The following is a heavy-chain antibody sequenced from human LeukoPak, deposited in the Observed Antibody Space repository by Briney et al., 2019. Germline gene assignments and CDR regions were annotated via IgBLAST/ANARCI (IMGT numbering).Heavy chain of an antibody. Sequence: SETLSLTCTVSGGSISSYYWSWIRQPPGKGLEWIGSIYHSGSTYYNPSLKSRVTISVDTSKNQFSLKLSSVTAADTAVYYCARDSFDCSGGSCYSYDYWGQGTLVTVSS. V-gene: IGHV4-38-2*02. J-gene: IGHJ4*02. CDR1: GGSISSYY. D-gene: IGHD2-15*01. CDR2: IYHSGST. CDR3: ARDSFDCSGGSCYSYDY.